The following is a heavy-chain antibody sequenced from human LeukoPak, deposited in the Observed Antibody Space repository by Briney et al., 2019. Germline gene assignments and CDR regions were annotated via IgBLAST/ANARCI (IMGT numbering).Heavy chain of an antibody. CDR3: QSRFLEWLLDY. CDR2: IYDTGST. CDR1: GDSIRSNNYY. D-gene: IGHD3-3*01. V-gene: IGHV4-39*01. J-gene: IGHJ4*02. Sequence: SQTLSLTCTVSGDSIRSNNYYWGWIRQPPGKGLEWIGSIYDTGSTFYNPSLKSRVIISVDTSKNQFSLKLSSVTAADTAVYYCQSRFLEWLLDYWGQGTLVTVSS.